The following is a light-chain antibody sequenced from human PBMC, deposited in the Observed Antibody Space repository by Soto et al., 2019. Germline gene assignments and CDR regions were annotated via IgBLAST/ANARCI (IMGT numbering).Light chain of an antibody. CDR3: QQYGSSGT. J-gene: IGKJ1*01. Sequence: EIVLTQSPCTLSLSPGDRATLSCRASQSVSNNYLAWHQQKPGQAPRLLIYGASNRATGIPDRFSGSGSGTDFTLTISRLEPEDFAVYYCQQYGSSGTFGQGTKVDIK. CDR2: GAS. CDR1: QSVSNNY. V-gene: IGKV3-20*01.